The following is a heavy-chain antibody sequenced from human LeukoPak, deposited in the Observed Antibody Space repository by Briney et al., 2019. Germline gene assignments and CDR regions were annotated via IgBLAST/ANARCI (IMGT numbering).Heavy chain of an antibody. V-gene: IGHV3-11*05. J-gene: IGHJ6*02. D-gene: IGHD6-25*01. CDR3: ARDLAADKRALDV. CDR2: IATGSRFT. Sequence: GGSLRLSCVASGFSFSDHHMTWIRQAPGKGLECLSFIATGSRFTELADSVRGRFTISRDDARNSLYLQLNNLRADDTAVYYCARDLAADKRALDVWGQGTTVIVSS. CDR1: GFSFSDHH.